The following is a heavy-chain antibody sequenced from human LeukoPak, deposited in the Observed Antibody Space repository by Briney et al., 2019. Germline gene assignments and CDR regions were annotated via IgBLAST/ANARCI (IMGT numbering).Heavy chain of an antibody. J-gene: IGHJ4*02. CDR1: GFIFSDHW. V-gene: IGHV3-74*01. D-gene: IGHD2-15*01. CDR3: ARDNGWSADF. Sequence: GSLRLSCAASGFIFSDHWMHWVRQAPGKGLVWLSRINNDGSSTIYADSVKGRFTFSRDNAENTLFLEMSSLRVEDTAVYYCARDNGWSADFWGQGTLVTVSS. CDR2: INNDGSST.